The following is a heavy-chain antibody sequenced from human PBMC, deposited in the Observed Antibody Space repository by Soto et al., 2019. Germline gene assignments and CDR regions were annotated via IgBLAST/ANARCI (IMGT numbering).Heavy chain of an antibody. J-gene: IGHJ2*01. CDR2: ISSSSSTI. D-gene: IGHD3-16*02. V-gene: IGHV3-48*01. CDR1: GFTFSSYS. Sequence: HPGGSLRLSCAASGFTFSSYSMNWVRQAPGKGLEWVSYISSSSSTIYYADSVKGRFTISRDNAKNSLYLQMNSLRAEDTAVYYCARVPMITFGGVIVQYWYFDLWGRGTLVTVSS. CDR3: ARVPMITFGGVIVQYWYFDL.